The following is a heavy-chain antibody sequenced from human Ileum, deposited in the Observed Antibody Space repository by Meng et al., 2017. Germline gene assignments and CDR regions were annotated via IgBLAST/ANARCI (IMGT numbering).Heavy chain of an antibody. V-gene: IGHV1-8*01. D-gene: IGHD2-8*02. Sequence: ASLKVSCKASGYPFTSYDINWVRQATGQGLEWMGWMNPDSGNAGYAQKFQGRITMTTNTTITTAYMGLSSLRSEDTAVYYCARWAGPVLDWYFDLWGRGTLVTVSS. J-gene: IGHJ2*01. CDR1: GYPFTSYD. CDR3: ARWAGPVLDWYFDL. CDR2: MNPDSGNA.